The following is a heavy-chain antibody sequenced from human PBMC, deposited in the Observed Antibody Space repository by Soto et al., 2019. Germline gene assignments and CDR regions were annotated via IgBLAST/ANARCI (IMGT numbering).Heavy chain of an antibody. Sequence: EVQLLESGGGLVQPGGSLRLSCAASGFTFSSYAMSWVRQAPGKGLEWVSALSGSGGSTYYADSVKGRFTISRDNSKNTLYLQMNSLRAEDTAVYYCAKDMGKDCTNGVCYYYYYGMDVWGQGTTVTVSS. D-gene: IGHD2-8*01. CDR1: GFTFSSYA. V-gene: IGHV3-23*01. CDR3: AKDMGKDCTNGVCYYYYYGMDV. CDR2: LSGSGGST. J-gene: IGHJ6*02.